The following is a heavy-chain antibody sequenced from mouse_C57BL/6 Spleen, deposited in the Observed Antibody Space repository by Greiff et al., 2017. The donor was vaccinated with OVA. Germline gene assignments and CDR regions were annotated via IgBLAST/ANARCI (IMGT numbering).Heavy chain of an antibody. Sequence: QVQLQQPGAELVKPGASVKLSCKASGYTFTSYWMHWVKQRPGHGLEWIGMIHPNSGSTNYNEKFKSKATLTVDKSSSTAYMQLSSLTSEDSAVYYCARGLSNWDEKAWFAYWGQGTLVTVSA. CDR1: GYTFTSYW. J-gene: IGHJ3*01. V-gene: IGHV1-64*01. D-gene: IGHD4-1*01. CDR3: ARGLSNWDEKAWFAY. CDR2: IHPNSGST.